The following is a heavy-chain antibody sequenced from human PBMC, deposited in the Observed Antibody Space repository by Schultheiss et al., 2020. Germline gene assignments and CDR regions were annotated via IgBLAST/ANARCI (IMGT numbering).Heavy chain of an antibody. CDR1: GFSLSTSAMC. CDR2: IDWDDDK. V-gene: IGHV2-70*17. J-gene: IGHJ4*02. D-gene: IGHD1-1*01. CDR3: ARMTTGTSPFSFDY. Sequence: SGPTLVKPTQTLTLTCTFSGFSLSTSAMCVSWIRQPPGKALEWLARIDWDDDKFYSTSLKTRLTISKDTSKNQVVLTMTNMDPVDTATYYCARMTTGTSPFSFDYWGQGTLVTVYS.